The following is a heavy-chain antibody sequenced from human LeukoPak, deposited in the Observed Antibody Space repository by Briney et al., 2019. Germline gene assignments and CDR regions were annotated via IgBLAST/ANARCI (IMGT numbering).Heavy chain of an antibody. Sequence: GGSLRLSCAASGFTFSSYSMNWVRQAPGKGLEWVSSISSSSSYIYYADSVKGRFTISRDNAKNSLYLQMNSLRAEGTAVYYCAREGIVAYYFDYWGQGTLVTVSS. D-gene: IGHD2-15*01. J-gene: IGHJ4*02. V-gene: IGHV3-21*01. CDR1: GFTFSSYS. CDR3: AREGIVAYYFDY. CDR2: ISSSSSYI.